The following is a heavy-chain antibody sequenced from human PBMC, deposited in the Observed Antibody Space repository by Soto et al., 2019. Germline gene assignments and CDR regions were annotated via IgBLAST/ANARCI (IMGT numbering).Heavy chain of an antibody. Sequence: SVKVSCKASGGTFSSYTINWVRQAPGQGLEWMGRIIPILGIANYAQKFQGRVTITADKSTNTAYMELSTLRSEDTAVYYCAREAGYSSSWPLDSWGQGTLVTVSS. CDR1: GGTFSSYT. J-gene: IGHJ4*02. V-gene: IGHV1-69*04. D-gene: IGHD6-13*01. CDR3: AREAGYSSSWPLDS. CDR2: IIPILGIA.